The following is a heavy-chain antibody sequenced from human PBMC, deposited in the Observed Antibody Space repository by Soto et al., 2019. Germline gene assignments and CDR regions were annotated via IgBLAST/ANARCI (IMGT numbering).Heavy chain of an antibody. CDR1: GFTFSSYA. D-gene: IGHD3-3*01. CDR3: VKDPSYDFWSGSNWFDP. J-gene: IGHJ5*02. V-gene: IGHV3-64D*06. CDR2: ISSNGGST. Sequence: GGSLRLSCSASGFTFSSYAMHWVRQAPGKGLEYVSAISSNGGSTYYADSVKGRFTISRDNPKNTLYLQMSSLRAEDTAVYYCVKDPSYDFWSGSNWFDPWGQGTLVTVSS.